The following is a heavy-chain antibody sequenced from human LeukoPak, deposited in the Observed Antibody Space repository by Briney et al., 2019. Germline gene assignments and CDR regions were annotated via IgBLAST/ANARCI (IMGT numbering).Heavy chain of an antibody. CDR1: GGSFSGYY. Sequence: SETLSLTCAVYGGSFSGYYWGWIRQPPGKGLEWIGEINESGGTNYNPSLKSRVTISVDTPKNQFSLRLSSVTAADTAVYYCASERRYSSGRWDYYFDYWGQGTLVTVSS. V-gene: IGHV4-34*01. D-gene: IGHD6-19*01. CDR2: INESGGT. CDR3: ASERRYSSGRWDYYFDY. J-gene: IGHJ4*02.